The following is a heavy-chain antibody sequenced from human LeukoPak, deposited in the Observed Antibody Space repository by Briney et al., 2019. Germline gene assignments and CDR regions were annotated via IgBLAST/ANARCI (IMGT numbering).Heavy chain of an antibody. D-gene: IGHD6-19*01. CDR3: AKDAWEAVAGYYFDY. CDR1: GFTFSIHG. V-gene: IGHV3-33*06. J-gene: IGHJ4*02. CDR2: IWYDGSNK. Sequence: GGSLRLSCAASGFTFSIHGMHWARQAPGKGLEWVAVIWYDGSNKYYADSVKGRFTISRDNSKNTLYLQMNRLRAEDTAVYYSAKDAWEAVAGYYFDYWGQGTLVTVSS.